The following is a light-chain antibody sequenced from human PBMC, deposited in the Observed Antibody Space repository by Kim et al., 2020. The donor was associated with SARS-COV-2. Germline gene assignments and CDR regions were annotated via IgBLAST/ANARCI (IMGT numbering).Light chain of an antibody. CDR1: SIEVGGYNY. Sequence: GQSVTISCVGTSIEVGGYNYVSWYQHHPGEAPRLVIYDVTQRPSGVPDRFSGSKSGNTASLAISGLQTEDEADYYCCSYAGSYTWVFGGGTQLTVL. V-gene: IGLV2-11*01. J-gene: IGLJ3*02. CDR2: DVT. CDR3: CSYAGSYTWV.